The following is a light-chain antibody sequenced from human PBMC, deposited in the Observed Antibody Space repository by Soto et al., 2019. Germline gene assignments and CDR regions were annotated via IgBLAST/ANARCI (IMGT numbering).Light chain of an antibody. Sequence: QSVLTQPPSASGTPGQRVTISCSGSGSNIGSDTVNWYQPLPGTAPKLLIYSINQRPSGVPDRFSGSKSGTSASLAISGLQSDDEADYYCAAWDDSLNGVVFGGGTKRTVL. CDR3: AAWDDSLNGVV. CDR1: GSNIGSDT. V-gene: IGLV1-44*01. CDR2: SIN. J-gene: IGLJ2*01.